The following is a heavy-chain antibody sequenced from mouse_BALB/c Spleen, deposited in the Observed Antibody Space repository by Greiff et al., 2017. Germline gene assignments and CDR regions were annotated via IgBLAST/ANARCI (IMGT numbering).Heavy chain of an antibody. CDR2: IWSGGST. CDR1: GFSLTSYG. J-gene: IGHJ4*01. D-gene: IGHD2-3*01. V-gene: IGHV2-4-1*01. CDR3: ARKDGYYMDY. Sequence: QVQLKESGPGLVQPSQSLSITCTVSGFSLTSYGVHWVRQSPGEGLEWLGVIWSGGSTDYNAAFISRLSISKDNSKSQVFFKMNSLQADDTAIYYCARKDGYYMDYWGQGTSVTVSS.